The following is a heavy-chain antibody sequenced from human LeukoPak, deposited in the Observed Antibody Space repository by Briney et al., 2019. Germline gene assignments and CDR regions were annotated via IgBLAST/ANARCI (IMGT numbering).Heavy chain of an antibody. V-gene: IGHV4-59*01. CDR1: GGSFSGYY. CDR2: IYYSGST. J-gene: IGHJ6*02. CDR3: ARSIAVAPILDYGMDV. Sequence: SETLSLTCAVYGGSFSGYYWSWIRQPPGKGLEWIGYIYYSGSTNYNPSLKSRVTISVDTSKNQFSLKLSSVTAADTAVYYCARSIAVAPILDYGMDVWGQGTTVTVSS. D-gene: IGHD6-19*01.